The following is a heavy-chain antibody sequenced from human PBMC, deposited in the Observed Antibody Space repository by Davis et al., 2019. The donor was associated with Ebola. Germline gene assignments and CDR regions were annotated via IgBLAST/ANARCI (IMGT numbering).Heavy chain of an antibody. CDR2: IYYSGST. J-gene: IGHJ4*02. CDR3: ARGREMATSAPFDY. Sequence: MPSETLSLTCTVSGGSVSSGSYYWSWIRQPPGKGLEWIGYIYYSGSTNYNPSLKSRVTISVDTSKNQFSLKLSSVTAADTAVYYCARGREMATSAPFDYWGQGTLVTVSS. D-gene: IGHD5-24*01. CDR1: GGSVSSGSYY. V-gene: IGHV4-61*01.